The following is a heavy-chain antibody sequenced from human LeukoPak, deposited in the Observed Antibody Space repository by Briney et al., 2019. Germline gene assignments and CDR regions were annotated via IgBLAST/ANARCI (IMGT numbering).Heavy chain of an antibody. V-gene: IGHV3-23*01. CDR3: AKGAAHILVVTPAASGLFDY. CDR2: ISGSADTT. CDR1: GFTFSSYA. J-gene: IGHJ4*02. Sequence: QSGGSLRLSCAASGFTFSSYAMSWVRQAPGKGLECVSAISGSADTTFYADSVKGRFTISRDNSKNTLYLQMNSLRAVDTAIYYCAKGAAHILVVTPAASGLFDYWGQGSLVTVSS. D-gene: IGHD2-21*02.